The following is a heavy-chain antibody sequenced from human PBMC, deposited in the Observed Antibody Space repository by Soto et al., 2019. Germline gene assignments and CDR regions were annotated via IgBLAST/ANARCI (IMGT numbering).Heavy chain of an antibody. V-gene: IGHV1-18*01. CDR1: GGTFSSYG. Sequence: GASVKVSCKASGGTFSSYGISWVRQAPGQGLEWMGWISAYNGNTNYAQKLQGRGTMTTDTSTSTAYMELRSLRSDDTAVYYCARDQEDIVLVPAQGTCFDYWGQGTLVTVSS. CDR3: ARDQEDIVLVPAQGTCFDY. D-gene: IGHD2-2*01. J-gene: IGHJ4*02. CDR2: ISAYNGNT.